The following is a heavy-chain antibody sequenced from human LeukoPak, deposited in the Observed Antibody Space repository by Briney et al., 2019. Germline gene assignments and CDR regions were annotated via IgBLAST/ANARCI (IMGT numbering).Heavy chain of an antibody. CDR2: INSDGSST. V-gene: IGHV3-74*01. D-gene: IGHD4-11*01. J-gene: IGHJ4*02. CDR3: AKVTTVTTDVLEDY. Sequence: GGSLRLSCAASGFTFSSYWMHWVRQAPGKGLVWVSRINSDGSSTSYADSVKGRFTISRDNAKNTLYLQMNSLRAEDTAVYYCAKVTTVTTDVLEDYWGQGTLVTVSS. CDR1: GFTFSSYW.